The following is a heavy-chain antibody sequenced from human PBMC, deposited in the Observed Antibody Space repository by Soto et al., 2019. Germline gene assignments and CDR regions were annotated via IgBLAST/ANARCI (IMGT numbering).Heavy chain of an antibody. CDR1: GFTFSSYS. Sequence: GGSLRLSCAASGFTFSSYSMNWVRQAPGKGLEWVSSISSSSSYIYYADSVKGRFTISRDNAKNSLYLQMNSLRAEDTAVYYCARVRLTNWNGRDAFDIWGQGTMVTVSS. V-gene: IGHV3-21*01. D-gene: IGHD1-20*01. CDR2: ISSSSSYI. CDR3: ARVRLTNWNGRDAFDI. J-gene: IGHJ3*02.